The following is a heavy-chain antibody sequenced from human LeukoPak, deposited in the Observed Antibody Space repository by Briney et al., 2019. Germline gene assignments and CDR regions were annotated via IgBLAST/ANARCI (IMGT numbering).Heavy chain of an antibody. CDR2: IWYDGSNK. J-gene: IGHJ5*02. CDR3: ARGKDGSGRGWFDP. V-gene: IGHV3-33*01. D-gene: IGHD3-10*01. Sequence: HPGRSLRLSCAASGFTFSSYGMHWVRQAPGKGLEWVAVIWYDGSNKYYADSVKGRFTISRDNSKNTLYLQMNSLRAEDTAVYYCARGKDGSGRGWFDPWGQGTLVTVSS. CDR1: GFTFSSYG.